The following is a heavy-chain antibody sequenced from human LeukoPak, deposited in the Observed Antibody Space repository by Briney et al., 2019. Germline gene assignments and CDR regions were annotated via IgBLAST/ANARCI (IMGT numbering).Heavy chain of an antibody. Sequence: GRSLRLSCAASGFTFDDYAMHWVRQAPGKGLEWVSGISWNSGSIGYADSVKGRFTISRDNAKNSLYLQMNSLRAEDTALYYCAKDWSGSDAFDIWGQGTMVTVSS. CDR3: AKDWSGSDAFDI. J-gene: IGHJ3*02. CDR1: GFTFDDYA. D-gene: IGHD3-10*01. CDR2: ISWNSGSI. V-gene: IGHV3-9*01.